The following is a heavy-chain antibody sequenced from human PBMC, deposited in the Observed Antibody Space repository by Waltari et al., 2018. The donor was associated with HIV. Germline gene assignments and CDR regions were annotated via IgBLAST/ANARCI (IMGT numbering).Heavy chain of an antibody. Sequence: VQLQESGPGLVKPSQTLSLTCTVSGGSISSGSYYWNWIRQPAGKGLEWIGRIYTSGSTNYNPSLMSRVTISVDTSKNQFSLKLSSVTAADTAVYYCTIQSSGWIDAFDIWGQGTMVTVSS. CDR2: IYTSGST. V-gene: IGHV4-61*02. CDR1: GGSISSGSYY. D-gene: IGHD6-19*01. CDR3: TIQSSGWIDAFDI. J-gene: IGHJ3*02.